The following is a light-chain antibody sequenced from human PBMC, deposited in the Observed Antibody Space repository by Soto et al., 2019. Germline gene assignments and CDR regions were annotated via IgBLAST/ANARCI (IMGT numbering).Light chain of an antibody. J-gene: IGLJ1*01. CDR3: SSYTSSSNYV. V-gene: IGLV2-14*01. CDR1: SSDVGGYDY. Sequence: QSALTQPASVSGSPGQSITISCTGTSSDVGGYDYVSWYQQHPGKAPKLMIYEVSNQPSGVSNRFSGSKSGNTASLTISGLQAEDEADYYCSSYTSSSNYVFGTGTKVTVL. CDR2: EVS.